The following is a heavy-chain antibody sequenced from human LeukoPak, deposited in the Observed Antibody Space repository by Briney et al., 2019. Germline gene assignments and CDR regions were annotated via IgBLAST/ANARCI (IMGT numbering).Heavy chain of an antibody. CDR1: GYSFTSYC. CDR2: IYPGDSGP. D-gene: IGHD1-26*01. CDR3: GMSGDRVPLQDDVFDV. Sequence: GESLKISCKVSGYSFTSYCIGWVRQMAGEGLEWMVIIYPGDSGPTYSPSFQGQVTISVDKSINTAYLQWSSLQASDTAMYYCGMSGDRVPLQDDVFDVWGQGTMVTVST. J-gene: IGHJ3*01. V-gene: IGHV5-51*01.